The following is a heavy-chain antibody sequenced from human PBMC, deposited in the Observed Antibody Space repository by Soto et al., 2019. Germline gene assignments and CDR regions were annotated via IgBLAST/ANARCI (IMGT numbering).Heavy chain of an antibody. CDR1: GFTFSSYG. V-gene: IGHV3-33*01. CDR2: IWYDGSNK. CDR3: ATSWSGRAWLEY. Sequence: QVQLVESGGGVVQPGRSLRLSCAASGFTFSSYGMHLVRQAPGKGLEWVAVIWYDGSNKYYADSVKGRFTISRDNSKNTLYLQMNSLRAEDTAVYYCATSWSGRAWLEYWGQGTLVTVSS. J-gene: IGHJ4*02. D-gene: IGHD3-3*01.